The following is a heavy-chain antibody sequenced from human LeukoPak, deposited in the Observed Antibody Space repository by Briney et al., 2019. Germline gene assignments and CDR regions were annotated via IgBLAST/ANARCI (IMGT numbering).Heavy chain of an antibody. Sequence: GASVKVSCKASGYTFTGYYMHWVRQAPGQGLEWMGWINPNSGGTNYAQKFQGRVTMTRDTSISTAYMELSRLRSDDTAVYYCARDLSLPKYYFDYWGQGTLVTVSS. J-gene: IGHJ4*02. D-gene: IGHD2-2*01. CDR2: INPNSGGT. V-gene: IGHV1-2*02. CDR3: ARDLSLPKYYFDY. CDR1: GYTFTGYY.